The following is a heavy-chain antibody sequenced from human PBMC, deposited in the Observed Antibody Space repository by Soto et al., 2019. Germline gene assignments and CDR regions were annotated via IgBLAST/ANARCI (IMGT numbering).Heavy chain of an antibody. J-gene: IGHJ6*02. CDR3: ASPYSSRWNYYYYGLDV. CDR2: INPNSGGT. D-gene: IGHD6-13*01. Sequence: ASVNVSCKASGYTFTGYYMHWVRQAPGQGLEWMGWINPNSGGTNYAQKFQGRVTMTRDTSISTAYMELSRLRSDDTAVYYCASPYSSRWNYYYYGLDVWVHGTPVTV. CDR1: GYTFTGYY. V-gene: IGHV1-2*02.